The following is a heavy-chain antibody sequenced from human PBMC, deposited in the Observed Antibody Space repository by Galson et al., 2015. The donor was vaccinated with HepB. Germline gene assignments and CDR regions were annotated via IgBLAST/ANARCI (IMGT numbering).Heavy chain of an antibody. Sequence: SLRLSCAASGFTFSSYAMHWVRQAPGKGLEWVAVISYDGSNKYYADSVKGRFTISRDNSKNTLYLQMNSLRAEDTAVYYCARAEKYCSSTSCSFAFDIWGQGTMVTVSS. D-gene: IGHD2-2*01. J-gene: IGHJ3*02. CDR2: ISYDGSNK. CDR3: ARAEKYCSSTSCSFAFDI. CDR1: GFTFSSYA. V-gene: IGHV3-30-3*01.